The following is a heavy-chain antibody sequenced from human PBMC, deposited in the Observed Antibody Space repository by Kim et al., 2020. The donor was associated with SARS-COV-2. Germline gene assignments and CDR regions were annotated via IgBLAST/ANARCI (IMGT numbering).Heavy chain of an antibody. CDR2: ISASGDST. D-gene: IGHD6-13*01. Sequence: GGSLRLSCAASGFTFSSYAMTWVRQAPGKGLEWVSGISASGDSTYYVDSVKGRFTISRDNSKNTLYLQMNSLRAEDTAVYYCAKEGGIAAAGRHFDYWGQGTLDTVSS. CDR3: AKEGGIAAAGRHFDY. CDR1: GFTFSSYA. V-gene: IGHV3-23*01. J-gene: IGHJ4*02.